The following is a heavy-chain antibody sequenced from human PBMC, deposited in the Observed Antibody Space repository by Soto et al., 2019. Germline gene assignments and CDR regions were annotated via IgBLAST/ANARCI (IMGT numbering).Heavy chain of an antibody. D-gene: IGHD3-10*01. Sequence: ASVKVSCKVSGYTLTELSMHWVRQAPGKGLEWMGGFDPEDGETIYAQKIQGRVTMTEDTSTDTAYMELSSLRSEDTAVYYCATDLLWFGEYNSDPFDYWGQGTLVTVSS. CDR1: GYTLTELS. CDR2: FDPEDGET. V-gene: IGHV1-24*01. J-gene: IGHJ4*02. CDR3: ATDLLWFGEYNSDPFDY.